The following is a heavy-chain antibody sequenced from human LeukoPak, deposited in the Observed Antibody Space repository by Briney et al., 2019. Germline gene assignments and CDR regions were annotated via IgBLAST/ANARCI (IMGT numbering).Heavy chain of an antibody. CDR2: IYYSGST. V-gene: IGHV4-30-4*08. Sequence: PSETLSLTCTVSGGSISSGDYYWSWIRQPPGKGLEWIGYIYYSGSTCYNPSLKSRVTISVDTSKNQFSLKLSSVTAADTAVYYCAREEEMTIPNYYYYYMDVWGKGTTVTVSS. CDR3: AREEEMTIPNYYYYYMDV. J-gene: IGHJ6*03. CDR1: GGSISSGDYY. D-gene: IGHD3-3*01.